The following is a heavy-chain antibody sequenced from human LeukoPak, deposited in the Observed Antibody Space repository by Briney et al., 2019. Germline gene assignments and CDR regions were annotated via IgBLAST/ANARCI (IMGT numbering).Heavy chain of an antibody. V-gene: IGHV3-53*01. Sequence: PGGSLRLSCAASGFTVSSNYMSWARQAPGKGLEWVSVIYSGGSTYYADSVKGRFTISRDNSKNTLYLQMNSLRAEDTAVYYCARVNGGNLLDYWGQGTLVTVSS. D-gene: IGHD2-21*01. CDR2: IYSGGST. CDR3: ARVNGGNLLDY. CDR1: GFTVSSNY. J-gene: IGHJ4*02.